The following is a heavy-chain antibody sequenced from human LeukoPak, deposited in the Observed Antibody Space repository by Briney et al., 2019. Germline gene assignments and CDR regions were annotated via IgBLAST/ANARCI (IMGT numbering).Heavy chain of an antibody. Sequence: AAVTVSCKASGYTFTSYGISWVRQPPAQGLELVGWISAYNGNTNYAQELQGRVTITTDTYTSTDYMELRRLRSDDTAVYYCARERTAAADNYYFDYWGQGTLVTVSS. CDR2: ISAYNGNT. CDR3: ARERTAAADNYYFDY. CDR1: GYTFTSYG. D-gene: IGHD6-13*01. J-gene: IGHJ4*02. V-gene: IGHV1-18*04.